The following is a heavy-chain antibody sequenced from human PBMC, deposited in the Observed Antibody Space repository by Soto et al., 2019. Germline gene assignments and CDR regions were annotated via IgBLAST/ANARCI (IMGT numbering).Heavy chain of an antibody. Sequence: QAQLVQSGPEVKKPGASVKVSCKASGYTFSSYGISWVRQAPGQGLEWLGWISPYDDDTKYAQNHQGRVRMTTDTSTRTVCMDLRSLRSADTAKYYCARGGYYDRSGSRNYHYYGMDVWGQGTTVTVSS. V-gene: IGHV1-18*01. J-gene: IGHJ6*02. CDR3: ARGGYYDRSGSRNYHYYGMDV. D-gene: IGHD3-22*01. CDR1: GYTFSSYG. CDR2: ISPYDDDT.